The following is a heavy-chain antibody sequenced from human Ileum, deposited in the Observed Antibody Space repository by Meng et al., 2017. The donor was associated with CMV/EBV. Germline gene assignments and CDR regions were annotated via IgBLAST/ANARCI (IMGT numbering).Heavy chain of an antibody. CDR2: INHSGST. CDR1: GGSFSGYY. Sequence: ESLKISCAVYGGSFSGYYWSWIRQPPGKGLEWIGEINHSGSTNYNPSLKSRVTISVDTSKNQFSLKLSSVTAADTAVYYCARGVTTYYYYYGMDVWGQGTTVTVSS. V-gene: IGHV4-34*01. J-gene: IGHJ6*02. CDR3: ARGVTTYYYYYGMDV. D-gene: IGHD4-11*01.